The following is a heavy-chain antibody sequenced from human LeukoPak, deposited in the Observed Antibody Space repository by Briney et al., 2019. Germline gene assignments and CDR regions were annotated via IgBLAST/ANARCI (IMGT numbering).Heavy chain of an antibody. D-gene: IGHD5-18*01. Sequence: GGSLRLSCEASGFTFSRYAMHWVRQAPGKGLEWVAVISYDGSNKYYADSVKGRFTISRDNSKNTLYLQMNSLRAEDTAVFYCASGGGAYSYGYLDYWGRGTLVTVSS. CDR1: GFTFSRYA. CDR2: ISYDGSNK. J-gene: IGHJ4*02. V-gene: IGHV3-30-3*01. CDR3: ASGGGAYSYGYLDY.